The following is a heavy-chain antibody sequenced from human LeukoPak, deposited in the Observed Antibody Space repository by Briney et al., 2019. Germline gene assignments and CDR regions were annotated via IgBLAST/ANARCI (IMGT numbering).Heavy chain of an antibody. J-gene: IGHJ4*02. CDR1: GGTFSSSA. CDR3: ARGTMVRGAIITLAY. V-gene: IGHV1-46*01. CDR2: INPSGGST. D-gene: IGHD3-10*01. Sequence: ASVKVSCKASGGTFSSSAIIWVRQAPGQGLEWMGIINPSGGSTSYAQKFQGRVTMTTDTSTNTAYMELRSLRSDDTAVYYCARGTMVRGAIITLAYWGQGTLVTVSS.